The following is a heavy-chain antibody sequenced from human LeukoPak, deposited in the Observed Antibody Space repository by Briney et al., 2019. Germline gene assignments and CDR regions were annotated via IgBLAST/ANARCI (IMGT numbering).Heavy chain of an antibody. CDR1: GYTFTSYS. D-gene: IGHD3-22*01. CDR2: INPSGASA. CDR3: ASEYKYDSSGANAFDI. J-gene: IGHJ3*02. V-gene: IGHV1-46*01. Sequence: ASVKVSCKASGYTFTSYSIHWVRQAPGQGLEWMGIINPSGASAMYAQKFQGRVTMTRDMSTATVYLDLSSLRFDDTAVYYCASEYKYDSSGANAFDIWGQGTMVTVSS.